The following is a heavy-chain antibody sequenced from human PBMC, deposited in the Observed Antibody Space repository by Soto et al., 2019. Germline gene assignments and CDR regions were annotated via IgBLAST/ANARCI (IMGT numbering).Heavy chain of an antibody. CDR3: QGGDS. CDR2: INDSGRT. CDR1: GGSFSGYL. D-gene: IGHD3-16*01. Sequence: SETLSLTCAVYGGSFSGYLWGWIRQPPGKGLEWLGEINDSGRTYYNPSLKSRLTMSVDTSKKHVSLSLTSVTAADTAVYYCQGGDSWGQGPLVTVSS. J-gene: IGHJ4*02. V-gene: IGHV4-34*01.